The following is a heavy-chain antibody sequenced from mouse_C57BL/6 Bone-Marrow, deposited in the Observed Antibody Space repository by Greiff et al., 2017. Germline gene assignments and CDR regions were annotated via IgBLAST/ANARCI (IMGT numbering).Heavy chain of an antibody. CDR2: ISSGGDYI. CDR3: TRFCYDYIFWYFDV. J-gene: IGHJ1*03. Sequence: EVKLVESGAGLVKPGGSLKLSCAASGFTFSSYAMSWVRQTPEKRLEWVAYISSGGDYIYYADTVKGRCTISRDNARNTRYLHMSSLKSEDTAMYDCTRFCYDYIFWYFDVWGTGTTVTVSS. D-gene: IGHD2-4*01. CDR1: GFTFSSYA. V-gene: IGHV5-9-1*02.